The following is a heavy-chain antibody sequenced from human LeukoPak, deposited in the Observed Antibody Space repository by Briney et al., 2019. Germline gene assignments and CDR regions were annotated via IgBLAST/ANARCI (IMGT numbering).Heavy chain of an antibody. CDR1: GGSISNYY. CDR3: ARIPSSDFWSGVYYFDY. V-gene: IGHV4-4*07. J-gene: IGHJ4*02. CDR2: IYSSGST. Sequence: PSETLSLTCTVSGGSISNYYWSWIRQPAGKGLEGIGRIYSSGSTNYNPSLKSRVTMSVDTSKNQFSLKVSSVTAADTAVYYCARIPSSDFWSGVYYFDYWGQGTLVTVSS. D-gene: IGHD3-3*01.